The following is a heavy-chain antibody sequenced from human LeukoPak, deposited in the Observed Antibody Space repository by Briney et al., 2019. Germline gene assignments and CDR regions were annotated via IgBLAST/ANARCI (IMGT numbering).Heavy chain of an antibody. CDR2: IYTSGST. CDR1: GGSISSGSYY. D-gene: IGHD3-3*01. Sequence: PSETLSLTCTVSGGSISSGSYYWSWIRQPAGKGLEWIGRIYTSGSTNYNPSLKSRVTISVDTSKNQFSLKLSSVTAADTAVYYCARDNPYDFWSGYPNRFDPWGQGTLVTVSS. CDR3: ARDNPYDFWSGYPNRFDP. J-gene: IGHJ5*02. V-gene: IGHV4-61*02.